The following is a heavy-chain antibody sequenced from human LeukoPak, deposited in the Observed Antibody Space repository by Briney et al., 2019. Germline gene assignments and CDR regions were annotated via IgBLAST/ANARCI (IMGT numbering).Heavy chain of an antibody. CDR1: GFTFSSYG. D-gene: IGHD5-18*01. CDR3: AKDVSGRKPIQLWQMDYYYGMDV. J-gene: IGHJ6*02. CDR2: ISYDGSNK. V-gene: IGHV3-30*18. Sequence: PGMSLRLSCAASGFTFSSYGMHWVRQAPGKGLEWVAVISYDGSNKYYADSVKGRFTISRDNSKNTLYLQMNSLRAEDTAVYYCAKDVSGRKPIQLWQMDYYYGMDVWGQGTTVTVSS.